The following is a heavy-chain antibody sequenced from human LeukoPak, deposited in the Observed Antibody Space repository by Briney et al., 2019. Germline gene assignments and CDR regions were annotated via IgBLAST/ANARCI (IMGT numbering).Heavy chain of an antibody. CDR2: IGTGGDT. D-gene: IGHD3-22*01. CDR3: ARDLRDSSGYYLLNWFDP. J-gene: IGHJ5*02. CDR1: GFAFSSYV. Sequence: PGGSLRPSCAASGFAFSSYVLHWVRRAPGKGPEWVSAIGTGGDTYYADSVMGRFTISRDNAKNSLYLQMNSLRAEDTAVYYCARDLRDSSGYYLLNWFDPWGQGTLVTVSS. V-gene: IGHV3-47*02.